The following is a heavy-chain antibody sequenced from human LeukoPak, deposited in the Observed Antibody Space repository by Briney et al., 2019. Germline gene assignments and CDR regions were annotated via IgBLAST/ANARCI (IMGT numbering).Heavy chain of an antibody. V-gene: IGHV1-18*01. D-gene: IGHD3-22*01. CDR3: ATGPKYYYDSSGYYGI. J-gene: IGHJ3*02. CDR2: VSAYNGDT. CDR1: GYTFTNYG. Sequence: ASVTVSCKASGYTFTNYGISWVRQAPGQAPAWMGWVSAYNGDTSYVQKFQRRVTMTTDTSTSTGYMELRSLRSDDTAVYYCATGPKYYYDSSGYYGIWGQGTMVTVSS.